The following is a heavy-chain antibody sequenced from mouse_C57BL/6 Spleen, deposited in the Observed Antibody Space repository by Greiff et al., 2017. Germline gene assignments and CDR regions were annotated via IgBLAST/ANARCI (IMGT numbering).Heavy chain of an antibody. Sequence: EVKLLESGGGLVKPGGSLKLSCAASGFTFSSYAMSWVRQTPEKRLEWVATISDGGSYTYYPDNVKGRFTISRDNAKNNLYLQMSHLKSEDTAMYYCARREYDYDVFAYWGQGTLVTVSA. CDR2: ISDGGSYT. CDR3: ARREYDYDVFAY. D-gene: IGHD2-4*01. J-gene: IGHJ3*01. V-gene: IGHV5-4*03. CDR1: GFTFSSYA.